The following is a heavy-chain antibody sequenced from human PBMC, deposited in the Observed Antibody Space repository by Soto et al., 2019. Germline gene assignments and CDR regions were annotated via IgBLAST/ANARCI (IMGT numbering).Heavy chain of an antibody. CDR1: GFTFSTSW. CDR2: INSDARTT. Sequence: EVQLVESGGGLVQPGGSLRLSCAASGFTFSTSWMHWVRQAAGKGLVWVSRINSDARTTNYADTVKGRFTMSRDNAKNTLYVKMDSLTAEDTAVYYCARGPKGWFGYDYWGQGTLVTVSS. D-gene: IGHD3-10*01. J-gene: IGHJ4*02. V-gene: IGHV3-74*01. CDR3: ARGPKGWFGYDY.